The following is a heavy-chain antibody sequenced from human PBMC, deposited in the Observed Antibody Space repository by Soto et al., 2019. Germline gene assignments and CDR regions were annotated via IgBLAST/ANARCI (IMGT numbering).Heavy chain of an antibody. D-gene: IGHD5-12*01. J-gene: IGHJ4*02. V-gene: IGHV3-30-3*01. CDR3: ARGYSGYDLLFDY. CDR2: ISYDGSNK. Sequence: QVQLVESGGGVVQPGRSLRLSCEASGFTFSSYAMHWVRQAPGKGLEWVAVISYDGSNKYYADYVKGRFTISRDNSKNTLDLHMNSLRAEDTAVYSCARGYSGYDLLFDYWGQGTLVTVSS. CDR1: GFTFSSYA.